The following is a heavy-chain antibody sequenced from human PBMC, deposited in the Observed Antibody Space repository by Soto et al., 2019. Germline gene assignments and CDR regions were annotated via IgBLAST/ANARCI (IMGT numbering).Heavy chain of an antibody. D-gene: IGHD3-16*01. V-gene: IGHV3-23*01. CDR1: GFTFTSYA. CDR3: TPYGGSRDWLTVN. CDR2: ITGGGDNT. Sequence: EVQLLESGGDLVQPGGSLRLSCAASGFTFTSYAMSWIRQAPGKGLEWVSAITGGGDNTYYADSVKGRFTISRDNSKNTLYLQMNSLRAEDTAFYYCTPYGGSRDWLTVNWGQGTLVTVSS. J-gene: IGHJ4*02.